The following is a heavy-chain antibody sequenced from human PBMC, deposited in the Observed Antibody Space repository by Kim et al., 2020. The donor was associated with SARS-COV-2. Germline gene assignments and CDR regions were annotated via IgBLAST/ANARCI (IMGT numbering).Heavy chain of an antibody. CDR3: ARPGSTVGWYYFDY. Sequence: TPSLQTRGTISIDTSKNQFSLKLSSVTAADTAVYFCARPGSTVGWYYFDYWGQGILVTVSS. J-gene: IGHJ4*02. V-gene: IGHV4-39*01. D-gene: IGHD6-19*01.